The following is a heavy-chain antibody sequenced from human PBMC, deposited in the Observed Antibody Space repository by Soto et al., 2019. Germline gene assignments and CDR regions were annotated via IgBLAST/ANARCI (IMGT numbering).Heavy chain of an antibody. CDR3: ARGIRIAVT. CDR1: GGSFSGYY. J-gene: IGHJ4*02. CDR2: INHSGNT. D-gene: IGHD6-19*01. Sequence: KASETLSLTCAVYGGSFSGYYWSWIRQPPGKGLEWIGEINHSGNTNYNPSLKSRVTISVDTSKNQFSLKLSSVIAADTAVYYCARGIRIAVTWGQGTLVTVSS. V-gene: IGHV4-34*01.